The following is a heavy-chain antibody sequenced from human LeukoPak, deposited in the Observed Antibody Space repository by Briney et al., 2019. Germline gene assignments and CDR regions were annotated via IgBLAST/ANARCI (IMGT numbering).Heavy chain of an antibody. J-gene: IGHJ6*03. D-gene: IGHD2-2*01. Sequence: PGGSLRLSCAASGFTFSSYWMSWVRQAPGKGLEWVANIKQDGSEKYYVDSVKGRFTISRDNAKNSLYLQMNGLRAEDTAVYYCARDGQYQLLFYYYYYMDVWGKGTTVTVSS. CDR1: GFTFSSYW. CDR3: ARDGQYQLLFYYYYYMDV. CDR2: IKQDGSEK. V-gene: IGHV3-7*01.